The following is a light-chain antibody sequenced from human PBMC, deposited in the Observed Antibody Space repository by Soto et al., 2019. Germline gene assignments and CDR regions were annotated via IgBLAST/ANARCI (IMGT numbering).Light chain of an antibody. CDR2: GAS. Sequence: EVVLTQSPGTLSLSRGERATLSCRASERIYSAYLGWYQQKPGQAPRLLIYGASTRATGIPARFSGSGSGTEFTLTISSLQSEDFAVYYCQQYNNWPRTFGQGTKVDIK. CDR1: ERIYSAY. J-gene: IGKJ1*01. V-gene: IGKV3-15*01. CDR3: QQYNNWPRT.